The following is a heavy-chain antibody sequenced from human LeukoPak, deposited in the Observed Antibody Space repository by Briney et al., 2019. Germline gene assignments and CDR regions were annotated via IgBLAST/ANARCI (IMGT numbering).Heavy chain of an antibody. CDR2: ISGSGGST. J-gene: IGHJ4*02. Sequence: GGSLTLSCAASGFTFSSYAMCWVRQAPGKGLEWVSAISGSGGSTYYADSVKGRFTISRDNSKNTLYLQMNSLRAEDTAVYYCAKDKVGATGNFDYWGQGTLVTVSS. CDR1: GFTFSSYA. V-gene: IGHV3-23*01. CDR3: AKDKVGATGNFDY. D-gene: IGHD1-26*01.